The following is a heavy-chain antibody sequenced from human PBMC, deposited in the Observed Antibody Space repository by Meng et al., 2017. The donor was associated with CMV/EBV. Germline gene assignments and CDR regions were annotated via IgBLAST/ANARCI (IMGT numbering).Heavy chain of an antibody. CDR1: GGSFSGYY. CDR2: INHSGST. D-gene: IGHD3-22*01. CDR3: ARGRWLRY. J-gene: IGHJ4*02. V-gene: IGHV4-34*01. Sequence: TLSRTCAVYGGSFSGYYWSWIRQPPGKGLEWIGEINHSGSTNYNPSLKSRVTISVDTSKNQFSLKLSSVTAADTAVYYCARGRWLRYWGQETLVTVSS.